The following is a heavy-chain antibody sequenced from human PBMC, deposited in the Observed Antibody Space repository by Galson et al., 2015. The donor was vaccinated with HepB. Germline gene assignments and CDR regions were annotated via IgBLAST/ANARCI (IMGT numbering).Heavy chain of an antibody. D-gene: IGHD1-26*01. J-gene: IGHJ6*02. CDR2: FDPDGGAT. Sequence: SVKVSCKVSGYTLAELFMHWVRQAPGQGLEWMGGFDPDGGATIYAQKFQGRVTLTETTSTDTAYMELSSLRPDDTAVYYCTTGCRGADIALYALDCWGQGTTVTVSS. V-gene: IGHV1-24*01. CDR1: GYTLAELF. CDR3: TTGCRGADIALYALDC.